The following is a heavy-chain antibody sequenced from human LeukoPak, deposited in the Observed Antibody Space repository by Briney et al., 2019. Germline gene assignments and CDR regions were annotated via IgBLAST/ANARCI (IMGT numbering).Heavy chain of an antibody. Sequence: SETLSLACAVYGGSFSGYYWSWIRQPPGKGLEWIGEINHSGSTNYNPSLKSRVTISVDTSKNQFSLKLSSVTAADTAVYYCARDRRGSGWIDYWGQGTLVTVSS. CDR1: GGSFSGYY. D-gene: IGHD6-19*01. J-gene: IGHJ4*02. CDR3: ARDRRGSGWIDY. CDR2: INHSGST. V-gene: IGHV4-34*01.